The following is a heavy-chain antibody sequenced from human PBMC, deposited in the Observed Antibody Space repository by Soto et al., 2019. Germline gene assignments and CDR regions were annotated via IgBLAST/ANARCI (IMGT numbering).Heavy chain of an antibody. J-gene: IGHJ6*02. V-gene: IGHV3-30*03. CDR3: ARGVRGSYYTGMDV. CDR2: ISYDGSNK. Sequence: GGSLRLSCAASGFTFSSYGMHWVCQAPGKGLEWVAVISYDGSNKYYADPVKGRFTISRDNSKNTLYLQMNSLRAEDTAVYYCARGVRGSYYTGMDVWGQGTTVTVSS. CDR1: GFTFSSYG. D-gene: IGHD1-26*01.